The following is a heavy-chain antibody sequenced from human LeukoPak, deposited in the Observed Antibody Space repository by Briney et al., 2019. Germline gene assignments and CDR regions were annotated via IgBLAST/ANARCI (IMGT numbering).Heavy chain of an antibody. V-gene: IGHV3-11*04. J-gene: IGHJ4*02. D-gene: IGHD4-17*01. CDR1: GFTFSDYY. CDR3: ARDSTEATYDYDDEPMDY. Sequence: PGGSLRLSCAASGFTFSDYYMSWIRQAPGKGLEWVSYISSSGSTIYYADSVKGRFTISRDNAKNSLYLQMNSLRAEDTAVYYCARDSTEATYDYDDEPMDYWGQGTLVTVSS. CDR2: ISSSGSTI.